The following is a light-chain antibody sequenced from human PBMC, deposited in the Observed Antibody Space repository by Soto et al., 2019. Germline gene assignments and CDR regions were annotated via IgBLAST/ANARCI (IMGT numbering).Light chain of an antibody. CDR1: QSVSSN. V-gene: IGKV3D-15*01. Sequence: EIAMTQSPATLSVSPGERATLSCRASQSVSSNLAWYQQKPGLAPRLLIYDASRRASGVPARFSGSRSGAEFTLTISSLQSEDFAVYYCQHYVTWPLTFGGGTKVDNK. CDR3: QHYVTWPLT. J-gene: IGKJ4*01. CDR2: DAS.